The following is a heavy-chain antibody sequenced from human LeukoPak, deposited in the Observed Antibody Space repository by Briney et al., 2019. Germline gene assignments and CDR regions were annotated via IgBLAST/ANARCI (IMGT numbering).Heavy chain of an antibody. CDR1: GYTFTSYG. CDR3: ARDPDSSSWRREFDY. J-gene: IGHJ4*02. CDR2: ISAYNGNT. V-gene: IGHV1-18*01. D-gene: IGHD6-13*01. Sequence: AASVKVSCKASGYTFTSYGISWVRQAPGQGLEWMGWISAYNGNTNYAQKLQGRVTMTTDTSTSTAYMELRSLRSDDTAVYYCARDPDSSSWRREFDYWGQGTLVTVSS.